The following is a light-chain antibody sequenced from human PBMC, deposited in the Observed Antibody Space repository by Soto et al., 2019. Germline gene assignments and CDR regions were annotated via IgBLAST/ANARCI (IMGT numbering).Light chain of an antibody. J-gene: IGLJ2*01. CDR3: AAWDDSLNGPGVV. Sequence: QSVLTQPPSASGTPGQRVTISCSGSSSNIGSNTVNWYQHLPGTAPKLLIYSNNQRPSGVPDRFSGSKSDTSASLAISGLQSEDEADYYCAAWDDSLNGPGVVFGGGTQLTVL. V-gene: IGLV1-44*01. CDR1: SSNIGSNT. CDR2: SNN.